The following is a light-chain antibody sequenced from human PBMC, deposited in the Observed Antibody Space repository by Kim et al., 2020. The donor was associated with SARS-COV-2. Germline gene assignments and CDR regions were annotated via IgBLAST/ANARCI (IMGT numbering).Light chain of an antibody. CDR2: YDS. J-gene: IGLJ2*01. CDR3: QVWDSGTDHVV. Sequence: PEKTARITCGGNNLGSESVQWYQQEPGQAPVLVIHYDSDRPSGIPERFSGSNSGNTATLNISRVEVGDEAEYYCQVWDSGTDHVVFGGGTKLTVL. CDR1: NLGSES. V-gene: IGLV3-21*04.